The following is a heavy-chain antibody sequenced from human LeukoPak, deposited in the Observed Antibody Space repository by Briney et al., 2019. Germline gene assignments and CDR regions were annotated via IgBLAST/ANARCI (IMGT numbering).Heavy chain of an antibody. V-gene: IGHV3-43*01. CDR3: ARDIWAGIAAADAFDI. Sequence: GGSLRLSCAASGLIFDDYTMHWVRQAPGKGLEWVSLISRNGAVTKYADSVRGRFTVSRDNAKNSLYLQMNSLRAEDTAVYYCARDIWAGIAAADAFDIWGQGTMVTVSS. CDR2: ISRNGAVT. CDR1: GLIFDDYT. D-gene: IGHD6-13*01. J-gene: IGHJ3*02.